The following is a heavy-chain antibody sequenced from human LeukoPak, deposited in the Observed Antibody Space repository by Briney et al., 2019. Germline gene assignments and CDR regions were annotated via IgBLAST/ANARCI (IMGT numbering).Heavy chain of an antibody. V-gene: IGHV4-39*01. CDR3: VSLPTAAGTIDY. CDR1: GDSICSSSYH. CDR2: HYYSGNT. J-gene: IGHJ4*02. Sequence: PSETLSLTCIVSGDSICSSSYHWGWIRQPPGKGLEWIGTHYYSGNTYFSPSLKGRLTISVDTSKNQFSLKLSSVTAADTAVYYCVSLPTAAGTIDYWGQGTLVTVSS. D-gene: IGHD6-13*01.